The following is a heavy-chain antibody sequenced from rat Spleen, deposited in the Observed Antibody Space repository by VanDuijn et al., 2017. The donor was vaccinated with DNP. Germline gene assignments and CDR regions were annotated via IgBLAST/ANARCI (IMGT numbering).Heavy chain of an antibody. Sequence: EVQLVESGGGLVQSGRSLKLSCAASGFTFSDYYMAWVRQAPTKGLEWIASIKSDGGRTYYADSVKGRFTISRDNAENTVYLQMHSLRSEDTATYYCTKDKTVFAMDAWGQGTSVTVSS. CDR1: GFTFSDYY. CDR2: IKSDGGRT. V-gene: IGHV5-20*01. J-gene: IGHJ4*01. CDR3: TKDKTVFAMDA.